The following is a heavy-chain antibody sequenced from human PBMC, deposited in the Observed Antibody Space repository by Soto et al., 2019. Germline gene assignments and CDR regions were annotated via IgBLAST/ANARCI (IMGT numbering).Heavy chain of an antibody. CDR1: GYTFTGYY. D-gene: IGHD6-13*01. Sequence: GASVKVSCKASGYTFTGYYMHWVRQAPGQGLEWMGWINPNSGGTNYAQKFQGWVTMTRDTSISTAYMELSRLRSDDTAVYYCARDGSSSCCYYGMDVWGQGTTVTVSS. CDR3: ARDGSSSCCYYGMDV. CDR2: INPNSGGT. J-gene: IGHJ6*02. V-gene: IGHV1-2*04.